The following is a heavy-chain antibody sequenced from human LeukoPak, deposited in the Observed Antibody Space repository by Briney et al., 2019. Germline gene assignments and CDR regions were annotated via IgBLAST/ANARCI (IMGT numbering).Heavy chain of an antibody. J-gene: IGHJ3*02. CDR3: AKGHAYYYDSSGHPGAFDI. CDR2: IRYDGSNK. D-gene: IGHD3-22*01. V-gene: IGHV3-30*02. Sequence: PGGSLRLSCAASGFTFSSYGMHWVRQAPGKGLEWVAFIRYDGSNKYYADSVKGRFTISRDNSKNTLYLQMNSLRAEDTAVYYCAKGHAYYYDSSGHPGAFDIWGQGTMVTVSS. CDR1: GFTFSSYG.